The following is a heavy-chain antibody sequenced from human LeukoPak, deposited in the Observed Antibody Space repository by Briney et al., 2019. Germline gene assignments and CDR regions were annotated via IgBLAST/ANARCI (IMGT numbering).Heavy chain of an antibody. V-gene: IGHV4-30-2*01. CDR2: IYHSGSI. CDR1: GGSISSGGYS. D-gene: IGHD3-10*01. CDR3: ARGSSWFDP. Sequence: SQTLSLTCAVSGGSISSGGYSWSWIRPPPGKGLEWIGYIYHSGSIYYNPSLKSRVTISVDRSKNQFSLKLSSVTAADTAVYYYARGSSWFDPWGQGTLVTVSS. J-gene: IGHJ5*02.